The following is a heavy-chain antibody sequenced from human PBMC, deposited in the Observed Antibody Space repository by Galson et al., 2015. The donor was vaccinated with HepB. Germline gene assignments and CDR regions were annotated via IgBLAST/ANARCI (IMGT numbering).Heavy chain of an antibody. Sequence: TLSLTCTVSGASINDADYYWGWIRRPPGKGLEWIGYIYHSGTTNYNPSLRSRLAISVDTSKNQLSLELNSVTAADTAIYYCVRGNRFLRFDPWGQGTLVTVSS. CDR3: VRGNRFLRFDP. D-gene: IGHD3-3*01. CDR1: GASINDADYY. V-gene: IGHV4-30-4*01. J-gene: IGHJ5*02. CDR2: IYHSGTT.